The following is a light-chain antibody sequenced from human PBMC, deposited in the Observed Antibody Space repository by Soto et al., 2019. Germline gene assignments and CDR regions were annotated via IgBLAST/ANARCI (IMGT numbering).Light chain of an antibody. Sequence: DIQLTQSPSTLSASVGDRVTITCRASQSINGWLAWYQQKPGQAPKLLIYKASTLKSGVPSRFSGSGSGTEFTLTISSLQPDDFATYYCQHYNSYSEAFGQGTKVDIK. CDR2: KAS. CDR1: QSINGW. V-gene: IGKV1-5*03. CDR3: QHYNSYSEA. J-gene: IGKJ1*01.